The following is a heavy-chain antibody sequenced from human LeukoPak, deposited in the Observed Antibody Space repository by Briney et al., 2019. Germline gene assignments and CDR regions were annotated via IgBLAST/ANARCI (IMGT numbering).Heavy chain of an antibody. CDR1: GFTVSSNH. CDR3: AREGNTGSQEGMDV. D-gene: IGHD1-26*01. V-gene: IGHV3-53*01. CDR2: IYSGGST. Sequence: GGSLRLSCAASGFTVSSNHMSWVRQAPGKGLEWVSVIYSGGSTYYADSVKGRFTISRDSSKNMLYLQMNSLRAEDTAVYYCAREGNTGSQEGMDVWGQGATVTVSS. J-gene: IGHJ6*02.